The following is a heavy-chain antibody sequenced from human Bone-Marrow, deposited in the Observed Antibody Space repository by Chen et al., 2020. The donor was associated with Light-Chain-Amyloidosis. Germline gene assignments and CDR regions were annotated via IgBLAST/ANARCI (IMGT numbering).Heavy chain of an antibody. CDR1: GYTFPNYW. V-gene: IGHV5-51*01. CDR3: ARRRDGYNFDY. Sequence: EQSGPEVKKPGESLKISCKGSGYTFPNYWIGWVRQMPGKGLEWMGVIYPDDSDARYSPSSEGQVTISADKSITTAYLQWRSLKASDTAMYYCARRRDGYNFDYWGQGTLVTVSS. D-gene: IGHD5-12*01. J-gene: IGHJ4*02. CDR2: IYPDDSDA.